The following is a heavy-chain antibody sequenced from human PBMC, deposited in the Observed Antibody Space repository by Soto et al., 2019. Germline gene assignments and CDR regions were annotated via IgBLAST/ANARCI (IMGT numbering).Heavy chain of an antibody. CDR1: GSSWINYD. J-gene: IGHJ4*02. Sequence: QVQLVESGGGVVQPGRSLRLSCAASGSSWINYDMHWVRQAPGKGLEWVAVMSYDGSRQFYADSVRGRFSVSRDISKSARYLQMSSLRIEDTAIYYSAQGAWYGSSSSSASWGQGTHVTVSS. CDR2: MSYDGSRQ. D-gene: IGHD6-6*01. CDR3: AQGAWYGSSSSSAS. V-gene: IGHV3-30*18.